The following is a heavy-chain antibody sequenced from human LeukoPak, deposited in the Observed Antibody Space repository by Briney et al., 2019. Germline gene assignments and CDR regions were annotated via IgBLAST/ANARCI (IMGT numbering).Heavy chain of an antibody. CDR3: ARLPPYSSGSYYFDY. D-gene: IGHD6-19*01. CDR1: GGSISSYY. Sequence: SETLSLTCTVSGGSISSYYWSWIRQPPGKGLEWIGYIYYSGSTNYNPSLKSRVTISVDTSKNQFSLKLSSVTAADTAVYYRARLPPYSSGSYYFDYWGQGTLVTVSS. CDR2: IYYSGST. J-gene: IGHJ4*02. V-gene: IGHV4-59*08.